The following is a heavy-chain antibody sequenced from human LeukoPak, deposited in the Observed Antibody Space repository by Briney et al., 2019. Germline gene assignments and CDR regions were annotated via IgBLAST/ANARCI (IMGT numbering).Heavy chain of an antibody. Sequence: PSETLSLTCTVSGGSISSSSYYWGWIRQPPGKGLEWIGSIYYSGSTYYNPSLKSRVTISVDTSKNQFSLKLGSVHAADTAVYYCASYARSPFDYWGQGTLVTVSS. J-gene: IGHJ4*02. CDR2: IYYSGST. CDR3: ASYARSPFDY. CDR1: GGSISSSSYY. V-gene: IGHV4-39*01. D-gene: IGHD2-2*01.